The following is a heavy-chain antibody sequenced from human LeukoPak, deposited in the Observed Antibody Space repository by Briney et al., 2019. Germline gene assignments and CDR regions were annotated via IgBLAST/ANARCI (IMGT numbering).Heavy chain of an antibody. V-gene: IGHV4-4*02. D-gene: IGHD3-9*01. Sequence: PSETLSLTCTVSGGSISSSNWWSWVRQPPGKGLGWIGEIYHSGSSNYNPSLKSRVTISVDKSKNQFSLKLSSVTAADTAVYYCARDPPRYDILTGYGMDVWGQGTTVTVSS. CDR3: ARDPPRYDILTGYGMDV. CDR1: GGSISSSNW. CDR2: IYHSGSS. J-gene: IGHJ6*02.